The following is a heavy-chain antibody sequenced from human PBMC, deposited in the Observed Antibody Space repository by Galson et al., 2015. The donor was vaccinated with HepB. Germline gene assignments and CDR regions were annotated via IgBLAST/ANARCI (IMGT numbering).Heavy chain of an antibody. Sequence: SLRLSCAASGFTFSSYVMSWVRQAPGKGLEWVSTISGSGGSTYYADSVKGRFTVSRDNSKNTLYLQMNNLGAEDTALYYCAKDSSAYYRSFDYWGQGTLVTVSS. CDR1: GFTFSSYV. J-gene: IGHJ4*02. CDR3: AKDSSAYYRSFDY. V-gene: IGHV3-23*01. CDR2: ISGSGGST. D-gene: IGHD3-22*01.